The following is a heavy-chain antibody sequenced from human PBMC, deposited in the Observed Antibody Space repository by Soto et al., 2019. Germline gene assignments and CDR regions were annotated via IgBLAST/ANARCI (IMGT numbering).Heavy chain of an antibody. CDR3: ARARRGRGSFDY. J-gene: IGHJ4*02. CDR1: GDTFTSYD. CDR2: VSAYNGNT. V-gene: IGHV1-18*01. Sequence: QVQLVQSGAEVKKPGASVKVSCKASGDTFTSYDFSWVRQAPGQGLEWMGWVSAYNGNTNYAQKLQDRFTMTTDTSTSTVYMELRSLRSDDTAMYYCARARRGRGSFDYWGQGTLVTVSS. D-gene: IGHD1-26*01.